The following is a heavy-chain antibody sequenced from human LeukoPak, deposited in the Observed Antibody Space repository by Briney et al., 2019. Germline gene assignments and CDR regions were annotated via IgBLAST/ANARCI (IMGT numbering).Heavy chain of an antibody. CDR3: AKARSSTWYDLEY. V-gene: IGHV3-23*01. Sequence: PGGSLRLSCAASGFTFSSYCMTWVRQAPGKGLEWVSGISASGGSTFYADSVKGRFTISRDNSKDTLFLQMNSLRAEDTAVYYCAKARSSTWYDLEYWGQGTLVTVSS. CDR1: GFTFSSYC. D-gene: IGHD6-13*01. J-gene: IGHJ4*02. CDR2: ISASGGST.